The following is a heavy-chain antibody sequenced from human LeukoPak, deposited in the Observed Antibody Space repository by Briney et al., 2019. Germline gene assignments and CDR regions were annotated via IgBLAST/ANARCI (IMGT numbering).Heavy chain of an antibody. Sequence: ASVKVSCKASGYTFTGYYMHWVRQAPGQGLEWMGWINPNSGGTNYAQKFQGRVTMTRDTSISTAYMELSRLRSDDTAVYYCSYSSSLYESTEYYFDYWGQGTLVTVSS. CDR2: INPNSGGT. CDR3: SYSSSLYESTEYYFDY. D-gene: IGHD6-6*01. J-gene: IGHJ4*02. V-gene: IGHV1-2*02. CDR1: GYTFTGYY.